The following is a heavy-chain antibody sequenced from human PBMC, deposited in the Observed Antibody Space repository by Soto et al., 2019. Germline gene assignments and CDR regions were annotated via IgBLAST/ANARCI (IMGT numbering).Heavy chain of an antibody. Sequence: EVRLVESGGGLVQPGESLRLSCEASGFTVGNNYISWVRQSPGKGLEWVSVIYAAGHTYYPDSVKGRFTISRDTSLNTVSLQMSSLRVDDTAVYYCARAIVTPGTYYIDVWGKGTTGTVSS. CDR1: GFTVGNNY. D-gene: IGHD4-4*01. J-gene: IGHJ6*03. V-gene: IGHV3-66*01. CDR2: IYAAGHT. CDR3: ARAIVTPGTYYIDV.